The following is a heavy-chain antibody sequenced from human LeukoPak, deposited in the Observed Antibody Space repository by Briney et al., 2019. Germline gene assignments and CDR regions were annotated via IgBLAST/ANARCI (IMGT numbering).Heavy chain of an antibody. V-gene: IGHV4-39*07. CDR2: MYYSGST. J-gene: IGHJ6*03. Sequence: SETLSLTCTVSGGSISSSSYCWGWIRQPPGKGLEWIGSMYYSGSTYYNPSLKSRVTISADTSKNQFSLKLSSVTVADTAVYYCASDSSGYYYMDVWGKGTTVTVSS. CDR3: ASDSSGYYYMDV. D-gene: IGHD3-22*01. CDR1: GGSISSSSYC.